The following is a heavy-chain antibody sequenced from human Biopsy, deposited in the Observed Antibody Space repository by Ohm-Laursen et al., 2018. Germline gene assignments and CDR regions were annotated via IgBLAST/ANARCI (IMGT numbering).Heavy chain of an antibody. Sequence: SVKVSCKASGYTFTDSYMHWVRQAPGQGLEWMGWINPNSGVTNYAQKFQGRVTMTRDTSMSTAYMELNRLRSDDTAVYYCARGGLNYWYFDLWGRGTLVTVSS. CDR3: ARGGLNYWYFDL. D-gene: IGHD1-26*01. V-gene: IGHV1-2*02. J-gene: IGHJ2*01. CDR1: GYTFTDSY. CDR2: INPNSGVT.